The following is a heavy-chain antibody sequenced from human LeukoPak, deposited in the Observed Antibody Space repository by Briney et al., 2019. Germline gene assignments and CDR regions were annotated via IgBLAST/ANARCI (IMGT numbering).Heavy chain of an antibody. V-gene: IGHV4-61*02. Sequence: SETLSLTCTVSGGSISSGSYYWSWIRQPAGKGLEWIGRIYTSGSTNYNPSLKSRVTISVDTSKNQFSLKLSSVTAADTAVYYCARSVVVPAADWFDPWGQGTLVTVSS. CDR1: GGSISSGSYY. CDR3: ARSVVVPAADWFDP. D-gene: IGHD2-2*01. J-gene: IGHJ5*02. CDR2: IYTSGST.